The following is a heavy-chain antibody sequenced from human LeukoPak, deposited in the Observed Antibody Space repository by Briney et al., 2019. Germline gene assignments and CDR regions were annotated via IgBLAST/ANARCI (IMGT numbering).Heavy chain of an antibody. CDR2: ISSRSSYI. CDR3: ARDRWSSRRITMVRGVMEIDY. V-gene: IGHV3-21*01. Sequence: GGSLRLSCAASGFTFSSYRMNWVRQAPGKGLEWVSSISSRSSYIYYADSLKGRFTISRDNAKNSLYLNIHSLRTEDTAVYYCARDRWSSRRITMVRGVMEIDYWGQGTLVTVSS. J-gene: IGHJ4*02. D-gene: IGHD3-10*01. CDR1: GFTFSSYR.